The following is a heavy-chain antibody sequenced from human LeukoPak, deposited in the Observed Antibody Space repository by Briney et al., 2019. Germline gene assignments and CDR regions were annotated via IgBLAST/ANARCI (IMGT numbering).Heavy chain of an antibody. J-gene: IGHJ3*02. D-gene: IGHD3-10*01. CDR3: ARPSREFDAFDI. CDR1: GFTVSSNY. CDR2: IYSGGST. Sequence: GGSLRLSCAASGFTVSSNYMSWVRQAPGKGLEWVSVIYSGGSTYYADSVKGRFTISRDNSKNTLYLQMNSLRAEDTVVYYCARPSREFDAFDIWGQGTMVTVSS. V-gene: IGHV3-53*01.